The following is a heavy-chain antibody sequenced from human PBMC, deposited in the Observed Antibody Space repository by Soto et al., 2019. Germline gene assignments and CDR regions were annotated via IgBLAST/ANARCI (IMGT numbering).Heavy chain of an antibody. CDR3: ARIKSGYSYGSIIDF. CDR2: IFYSGST. CDR1: GGSISHYY. D-gene: IGHD5-18*01. Sequence: SETLSLTCTVSGGSISHYYWSCILQPPGKGLEWVGYIFYSGSTNYNPSLKSRVTISVDTSKGQFSLKLRSVTAADTAVYFCARIKSGYSYGSIIDFWGKGTLVTVSS. V-gene: IGHV4-59*01. J-gene: IGHJ4*02.